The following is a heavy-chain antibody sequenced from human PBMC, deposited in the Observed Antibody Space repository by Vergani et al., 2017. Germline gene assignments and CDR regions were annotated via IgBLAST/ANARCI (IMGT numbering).Heavy chain of an antibody. Sequence: EVQLVESGGGLVQPGGSLRLSCAASGFTFSSYAMSWVRQAPGKGLAWVSAISGSGGSTDYADSVKGRFTISRDNSKNTLYLRMNSLRAEDTAVYYCAKVPTYYYDSSGYSDYWGQGTLVTVSS. CDR1: GFTFSSYA. D-gene: IGHD3-22*01. V-gene: IGHV3-23*04. CDR2: ISGSGGST. CDR3: AKVPTYYYDSSGYSDY. J-gene: IGHJ4*02.